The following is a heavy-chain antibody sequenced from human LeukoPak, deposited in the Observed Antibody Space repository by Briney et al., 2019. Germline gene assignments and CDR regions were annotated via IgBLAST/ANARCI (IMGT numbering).Heavy chain of an antibody. CDR2: IDPNSGDT. J-gene: IGHJ5*02. CDR1: GYTFTAYY. Sequence: ALVKVSCKASGYTFTAYYIHWVRQAPGQGLEWMGRIDPNSGDTKYAQKFQDRVTMTRDTSMNTAYMEISSLRYDDTAVYYCGRGIQSFDPWGQGTLVTVSS. CDR3: GRGIQSFDP. V-gene: IGHV1-2*06.